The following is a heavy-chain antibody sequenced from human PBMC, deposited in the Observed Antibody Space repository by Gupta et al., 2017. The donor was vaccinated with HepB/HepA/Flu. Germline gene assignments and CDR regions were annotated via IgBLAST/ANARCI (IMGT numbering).Heavy chain of an antibody. CDR3: ARQIDRGGYKWFDR. V-gene: IGHV3-21*01. J-gene: IGHJ5*02. CDR2: ITSVSSFK. CDR1: EFTFRSYT. Sequence: EVQLVESGGGLVKPGESLRFSCAGSEFTFRSYTMNWVRQAPGKGLEWVSSITSVSSFKYYSDSVKGRFTISRDNAKNSLYLQMNSLRAEDTALYYCARQIDRGGYKWFDRWGQGTLVTVSS. D-gene: IGHD3-16*01.